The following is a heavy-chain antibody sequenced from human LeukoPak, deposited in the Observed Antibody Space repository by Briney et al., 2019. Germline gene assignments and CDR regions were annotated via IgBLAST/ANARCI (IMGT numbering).Heavy chain of an antibody. CDR3: ARGGGYASPIGY. V-gene: IGHV4-30-2*01. Sequence: TSETLSLTCAVSGGSISSGGYSWSWIRQPPGKGLEWIGYIYHSGSTYYNPSLKSRVTISVDRSKNQFSLKLSSVTAADTAVYYCARGGGYASPIGYWGQGALVTVSS. D-gene: IGHD5-12*01. CDR1: GGSISSGGYS. CDR2: IYHSGST. J-gene: IGHJ4*02.